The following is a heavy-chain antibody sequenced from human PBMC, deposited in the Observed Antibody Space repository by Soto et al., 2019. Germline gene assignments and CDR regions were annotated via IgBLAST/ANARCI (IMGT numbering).Heavy chain of an antibody. D-gene: IGHD1-26*01. CDR3: ARVGTSCHSGGCYYYYGLGL. CDR1: GDSVGNGPYY. CDR2: IYYSGST. V-gene: IGHV4-61*01. Sequence: QVRLQESGPGLVKPSETLSLSCLVSGDSVGNGPYYWSWIRQPPGKGLEWIGYIYYSGSTNLNPYLESRVNISIDTSKNQFSLKLRSVTAADAAVYFCARVGTSCHSGGCYYYYGLGLWGQGTTVAISS. J-gene: IGHJ6*02.